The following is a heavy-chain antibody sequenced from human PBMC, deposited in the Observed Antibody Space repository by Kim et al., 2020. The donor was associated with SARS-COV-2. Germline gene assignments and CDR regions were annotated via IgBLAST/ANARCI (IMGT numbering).Heavy chain of an antibody. V-gene: IGHV4-59*01. J-gene: IGHJ4*02. CDR3: ARTSSQRSGIGFFDY. CDR1: GGSISSYH. CDR2: MYYSGST. D-gene: IGHD3-10*01. Sequence: SETLSLTCTVSGGSISSYHWSWIRQPPGKGLEWIGYMYYSGSTNYNPSLKSRVTISVDTSKNQFSLKLSSVTAADTAVYYCARTSSQRSGIGFFDYWVQG.